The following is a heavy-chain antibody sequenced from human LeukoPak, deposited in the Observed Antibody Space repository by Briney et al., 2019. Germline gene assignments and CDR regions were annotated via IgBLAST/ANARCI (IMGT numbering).Heavy chain of an antibody. CDR1: GFTVSSNY. J-gene: IGHJ5*02. V-gene: IGHV3-53*01. CDR3: ARNYGGNWFDP. D-gene: IGHD4-23*01. CDR2: IYSGGST. Sequence: PGGSLRLSCAASGFTVSSNYMSWVRQAPGKGPEWVSVIYSGGSTYYAGSVKGRFTISRDNSNNTLYLQMNSLRAEDTAVYYCARNYGGNWFDPWGQGTLVTVSS.